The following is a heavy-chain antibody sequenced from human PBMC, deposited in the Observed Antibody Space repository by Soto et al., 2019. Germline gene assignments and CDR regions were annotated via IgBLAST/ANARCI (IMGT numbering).Heavy chain of an antibody. CDR2: ISGRGTNT. J-gene: IGHJ4*02. V-gene: IGHV3-23*01. CDR1: GSISTTTP. CDR3: ATSFRYFDN. Sequence: LRLSCAASGSISTTTPLSWVRQAPGKGLEWVSTISGRGTNTYYADSVKGRFIISRDNLKNTVNLQMNGLGVEDTAIYYCATSFRYFDNWGQGTRVTVSS.